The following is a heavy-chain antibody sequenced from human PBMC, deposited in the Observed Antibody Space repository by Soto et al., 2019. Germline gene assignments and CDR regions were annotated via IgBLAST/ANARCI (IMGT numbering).Heavy chain of an antibody. Sequence: SETLSLTCAVSGYSISSGYYWGRLRPPPGKGLEWIGSIYHSGSTYYNPSLKSRVTISVDTSKNQFSLTLSSVPAADTAVYYCARDRVTMVRGVTVDYYYVMDGWGQGTTVTVSS. CDR3: ARDRVTMVRGVTVDYYYVMDG. CDR2: IYHSGST. CDR1: GYSISSGYY. V-gene: IGHV4-38-2*01. J-gene: IGHJ6*02. D-gene: IGHD3-10*01.